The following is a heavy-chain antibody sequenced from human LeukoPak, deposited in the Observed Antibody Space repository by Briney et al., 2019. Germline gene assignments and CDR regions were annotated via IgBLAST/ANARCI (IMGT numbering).Heavy chain of an antibody. D-gene: IGHD2-15*01. CDR1: GGSTSSSSYY. Sequence: SETLSLTCTVSGGSTSSSSYYWGWIRQPPGKGLEWIGSIYYSGSTYYNPSLKSRVTISVDTSKNQFSLKLSSVTAADTAVYYCARVRSGGPFDYWGQGTLVTVSS. J-gene: IGHJ4*02. CDR3: ARVRSGGPFDY. V-gene: IGHV4-39*07. CDR2: IYYSGST.